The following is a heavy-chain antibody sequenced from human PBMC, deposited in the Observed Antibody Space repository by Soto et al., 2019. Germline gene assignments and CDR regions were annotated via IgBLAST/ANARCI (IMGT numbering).Heavy chain of an antibody. J-gene: IGHJ6*02. CDR3: ARGVVVPAKGYYYYGMDV. CDR2: TYYRSKWYN. Sequence: SQALSLTCSSSWDSFSSNIGACNCIRQSPSRGLEWLGRTYYRSKWYNDYAVSVKSRITINPDTSKNQFSLQLNSVTPEDTAVYYCARGVVVPAKGYYYYGMDVWGQRTTDTVSS. D-gene: IGHD2-15*01. CDR1: WDSFSSNIGA. V-gene: IGHV6-1*01.